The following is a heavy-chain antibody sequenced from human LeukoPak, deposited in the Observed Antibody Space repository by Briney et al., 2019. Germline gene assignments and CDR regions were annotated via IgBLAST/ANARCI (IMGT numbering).Heavy chain of an antibody. D-gene: IGHD6-19*01. J-gene: IGHJ4*02. CDR1: GFTFSSYA. CDR3: ARDIAVAGTGGYLDY. V-gene: IGHV3-30-3*01. Sequence: GGSLRLSCAASGFTFSSYAMHWVRQAPGKGLEWVAVISYDGSNKYHADSVKGRFTISRDNSKNTLYLQMNSLRAEDTAVYYCARDIAVAGTGGYLDYWGQGTLVTVSS. CDR2: ISYDGSNK.